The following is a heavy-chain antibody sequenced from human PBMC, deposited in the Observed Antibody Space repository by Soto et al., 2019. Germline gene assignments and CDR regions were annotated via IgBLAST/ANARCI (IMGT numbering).Heavy chain of an antibody. V-gene: IGHV2-5*02. CDR1: GFSLSTSGVG. CDR3: AHRLQSGYYYHGGTFNY. CDR2: IYSDDDK. Sequence: SGPTLVNPPQTLTLTCTFSGFSLSTSGVGVGWIRQPPGKALECLALIYSDDDKRYTPSLKSRLTITMHTSKNQVVLIMTNMDPVDTGTYYCAHRLQSGYYYHGGTFNYWGQGALVTVSS. D-gene: IGHD3-22*01. J-gene: IGHJ4*02.